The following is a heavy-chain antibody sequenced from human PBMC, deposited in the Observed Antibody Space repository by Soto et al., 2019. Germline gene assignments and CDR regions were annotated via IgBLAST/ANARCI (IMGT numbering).Heavy chain of an antibody. CDR3: ARGQSTTAITYYYYYIDV. CDR2: INPTSGGT. V-gene: IGHV1-2*04. CDR1: GYTFTGYY. J-gene: IGHJ6*03. D-gene: IGHD4-17*01. Sequence: QVQLVQSGAEVKKPGASVKVSCKASGYTFTGYYMHWVRQAPGQGLEWMGWINPTSGGTNYAQKFQGWVTMTRDTSISTAYMELSRLRSDDTAVYYCARGQSTTAITYYYYYIDVWGKGTTVTVSS.